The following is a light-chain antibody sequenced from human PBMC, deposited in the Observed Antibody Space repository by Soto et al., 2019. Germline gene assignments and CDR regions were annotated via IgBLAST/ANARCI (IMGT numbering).Light chain of an antibody. CDR3: QQRSNWPPYT. V-gene: IGKV3-11*01. J-gene: IGKJ2*01. Sequence: EIVLTQSPATLSLSPGPRATLSCRASQRVSSYLALYQQKPGQAPRLLIYDASNRATGIPARFSGSGSGTDFTLTISSLEPEDFAVYYCQQRSNWPPYTFGQGIKVDIK. CDR2: DAS. CDR1: QRVSSY.